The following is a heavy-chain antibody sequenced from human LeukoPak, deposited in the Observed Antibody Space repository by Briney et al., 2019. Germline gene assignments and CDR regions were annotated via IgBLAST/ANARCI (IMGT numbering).Heavy chain of an antibody. CDR2: MSPNSGNT. D-gene: IGHD1-26*01. CDR3: SNEVGSRFDT. CDR1: GYTFTSYD. V-gene: IGHV1-8*01. Sequence: GASVKVSCKASGYTFTSYDINWLRQATGQGREGMGWMSPNSGNTGYAQKFQGRVTRTRNTSISTAYMELSSLRSEGTAGYYCSNEVGSRFDTSGQGTLVTASS. J-gene: IGHJ5*02.